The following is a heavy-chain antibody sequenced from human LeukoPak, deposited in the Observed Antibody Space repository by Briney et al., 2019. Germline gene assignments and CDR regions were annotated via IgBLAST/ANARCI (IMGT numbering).Heavy chain of an antibody. V-gene: IGHV5-51*01. D-gene: IGHD5-12*01. J-gene: IGHJ6*02. CDR2: IYPGDSDT. Sequence: GESLKISCKGSGYSFTSYWLGWVRQMPGKGLEWMGIIYPGDSDTRYSPSFQGQVTISADKSISTAYLQWSSLKASDTAMYYCARQVATPSGDYYYGMDVWGQGTTVTVSS. CDR3: ARQVATPSGDYYYGMDV. CDR1: GYSFTSYW.